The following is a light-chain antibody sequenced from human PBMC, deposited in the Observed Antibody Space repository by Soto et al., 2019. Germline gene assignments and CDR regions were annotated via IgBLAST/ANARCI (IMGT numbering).Light chain of an antibody. V-gene: IGLV2-8*01. CDR2: EVS. CDR1: SSDVGGYNY. CDR3: TSYAGNKGWV. J-gene: IGLJ3*02. Sequence: QSVLTQPPSASGSPGQSVTISCTGTSSDVGGYNYVSWYQQHPGKAPEVVIYEVSKRPSGVPDRFSGSKSGNMASLTVSGLQAEDEADYYCTSYAGNKGWVFGGGTKVTVL.